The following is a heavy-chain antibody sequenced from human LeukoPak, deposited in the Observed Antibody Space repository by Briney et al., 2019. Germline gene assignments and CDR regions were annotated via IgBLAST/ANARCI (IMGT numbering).Heavy chain of an antibody. V-gene: IGHV1-18*01. CDR3: ARDHGTMIVVGNHWWAI. D-gene: IGHD3-22*01. CDR2: ISAYNGNT. CDR1: GYTFTSYG. Sequence: GASVKVSCKASGYTFTSYGISWVRQAPGQGLEWMGWISAYNGNTNYAQKLQGRVTMTTDTSTSTAYMELRSLRSDDTAVYYCARDHGTMIVVGNHWWAIWGQGTMVTVSS. J-gene: IGHJ3*02.